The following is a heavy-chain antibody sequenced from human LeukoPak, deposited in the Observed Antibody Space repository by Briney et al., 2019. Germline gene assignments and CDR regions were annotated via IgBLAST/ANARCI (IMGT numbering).Heavy chain of an antibody. D-gene: IGHD3-16*01. CDR1: EFTFSSYA. Sequence: GGSLRLSCAASEFTFSSYAMSWVRQAPGKGLEWVSAISGSGGSTYYADSVKGRFTISRDNSKNTLYLQMNSLRAEDTAVYYCAKPFGLWGGGYWGQGTLVTVSS. J-gene: IGHJ4*02. CDR3: AKPFGLWGGGY. CDR2: ISGSGGST. V-gene: IGHV3-23*01.